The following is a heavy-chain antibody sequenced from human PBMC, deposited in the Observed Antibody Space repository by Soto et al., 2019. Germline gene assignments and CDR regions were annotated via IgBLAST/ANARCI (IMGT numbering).Heavy chain of an antibody. V-gene: IGHV1-8*01. D-gene: IGHD3-10*01. CDR2: MNPNSGNT. J-gene: IGHJ5*02. Sequence: ASVKVSCKASGYTFTSYDINWVRQATGQGLEWMGWMNPNSGNTGYAQKFQGRVTMTRNTSISTAYMELSSLRSEDTAVYYCARGIMMKLPWFDAGNWFDPWGQGTLVTVS. CDR3: ARGIMMKLPWFDAGNWFDP. CDR1: GYTFTSYD.